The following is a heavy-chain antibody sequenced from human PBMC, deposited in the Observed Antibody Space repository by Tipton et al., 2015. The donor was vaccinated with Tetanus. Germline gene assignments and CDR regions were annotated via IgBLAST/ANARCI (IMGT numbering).Heavy chain of an antibody. D-gene: IGHD3-16*01. CDR2: INSDGSST. V-gene: IGHV3-74*01. J-gene: IGHJ4*02. Sequence: SLRLSCAASGFTFSSYWMYWVRQAPGKGLVWVSRINSDGSSTSYADSVKGRFAISRGNAKNTVHLQMNSLRAEDTAVYYCATSGGAGYWGQGTLVTVSS. CDR1: GFTFSSYW. CDR3: ATSGGAGY.